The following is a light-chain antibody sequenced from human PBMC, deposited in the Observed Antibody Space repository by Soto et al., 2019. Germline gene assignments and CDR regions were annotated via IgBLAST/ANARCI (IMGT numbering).Light chain of an antibody. V-gene: IGKV3-15*01. CDR1: QSVSSD. Sequence: EIVLAQSPGTLSLSPGERATLSCRASQSVSSDLAWYQHKPGQAPRLLIYGASTRATGIPARFSGRGSGTEFTLTISSLHSVDFAVYYCQQYDNWPQTFGQGTKVDI. CDR2: GAS. J-gene: IGKJ1*01. CDR3: QQYDNWPQT.